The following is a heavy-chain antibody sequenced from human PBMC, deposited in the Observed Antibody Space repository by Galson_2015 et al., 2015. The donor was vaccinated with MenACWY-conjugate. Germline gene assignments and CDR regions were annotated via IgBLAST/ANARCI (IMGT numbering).Heavy chain of an antibody. Sequence: SLRLSCAASGFTFSTYWMHWVRQAPGKGLVWVSRINSDGRSTCYADSVKGRFTISRDNAKNTLYLQMNCLRAEDTAVYYCARLGGNYRTTSHFDYWSQGTLVTVSS. J-gene: IGHJ4*02. CDR3: ARLGGNYRTTSHFDY. CDR2: INSDGRST. V-gene: IGHV3-74*01. D-gene: IGHD2/OR15-2a*01. CDR1: GFTFSTYW.